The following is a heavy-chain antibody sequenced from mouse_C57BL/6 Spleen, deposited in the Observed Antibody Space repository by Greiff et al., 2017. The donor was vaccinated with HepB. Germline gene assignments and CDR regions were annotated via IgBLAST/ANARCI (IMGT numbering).Heavy chain of an antibody. J-gene: IGHJ4*01. CDR3: ARRGIYYDYDGGAMDY. CDR2: IDPNSGGT. V-gene: IGHV1-72*01. CDR1: GYTFTSYW. D-gene: IGHD2-4*01. Sequence: QVQLQQPGAELVKPGASVKLSCKASGYTFTSYWMHWVKQRPGRGLEWIGRIDPNSGGTKYNEKFKSKATLTVDKPSSTAYMQRSSLTSEDSAVYYCARRGIYYDYDGGAMDYWGQGTSVTVSS.